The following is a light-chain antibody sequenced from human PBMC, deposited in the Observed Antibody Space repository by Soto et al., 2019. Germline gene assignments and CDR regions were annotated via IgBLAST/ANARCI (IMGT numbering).Light chain of an antibody. J-gene: IGKJ5*01. V-gene: IGKV1-27*01. CDR3: QKYNSAPRT. Sequence: DNPMTQSPSSLSASVGDRVTITCRASQGISNYLAWYQQKPGKVPKLLIFAASTLQSEVPSRFSGNGSGTDFTLTISSQQPEDVATYYCQKYNSAPRTFGQGTRLEIK. CDR2: AAS. CDR1: QGISNY.